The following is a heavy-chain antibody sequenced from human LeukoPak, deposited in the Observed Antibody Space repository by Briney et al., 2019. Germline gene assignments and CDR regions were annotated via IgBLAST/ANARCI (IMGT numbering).Heavy chain of an antibody. D-gene: IGHD3-16*01. CDR3: VRILLGGELDY. Sequence: SETLSLTCTVSGGSISNYYWSWIRQPPGKGLEWIGYIYYSGSTNYNPSLKSRVTISLDTSKNQFSLKLSSVTAADTAVYYCVRILLGGELDYWGQGTLVTVSS. J-gene: IGHJ4*02. CDR1: GGSISNYY. V-gene: IGHV4-59*01. CDR2: IYYSGST.